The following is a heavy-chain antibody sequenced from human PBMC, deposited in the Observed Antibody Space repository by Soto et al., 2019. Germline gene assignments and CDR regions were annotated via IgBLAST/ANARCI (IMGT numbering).Heavy chain of an antibody. CDR1: GFTFSNAW. J-gene: IGHJ4*02. Sequence: EVQLVESGGGLVEPGGSLRLSCAASGFTFSNAWMSWVRQAPGKGLEWVGRIKSKSEGETIDYAAPVKGRFTISRDDSKTTLYLQMNSLKSEDTGVYYCTRGPVGSTRPLDYWGQGTLVTVSS. CDR3: TRGPVGSTRPLDY. V-gene: IGHV3-15*01. D-gene: IGHD1-26*01. CDR2: IKSKSEGETI.